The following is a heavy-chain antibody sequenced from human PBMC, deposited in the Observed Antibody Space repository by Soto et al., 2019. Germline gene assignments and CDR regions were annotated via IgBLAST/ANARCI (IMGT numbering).Heavy chain of an antibody. D-gene: IGHD3-22*01. V-gene: IGHV3-11*05. CDR2: ISSSSSYT. Sequence: QVQLVESGGGLVKPGGSLRLSCAASGFTFSDYYMSWIRQAPGKGLEWVSYISSSSSYTNYADSVKGRFTISRDNAKNSLYLQINSLRAEDTAVYYCARDFYYDSSGYYYHYYYYYGMDVWGQGTTVTVSS. J-gene: IGHJ6*02. CDR1: GFTFSDYY. CDR3: ARDFYYDSSGYYYHYYYYYGMDV.